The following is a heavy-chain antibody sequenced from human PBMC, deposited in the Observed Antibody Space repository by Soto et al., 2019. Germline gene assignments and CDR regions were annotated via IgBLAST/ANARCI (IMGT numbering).Heavy chain of an antibody. V-gene: IGHV5-10-1*01. CDR3: ASIAAAGNSPYYGMDV. CDR2: IDPSDSYT. J-gene: IGHJ6*02. CDR1: GYSFTSYW. Sequence: PGESLKISCKGSGYSFTSYWISWVRQMPGKGLEWMGRIDPSDSYTNYSPSFRGHVTISADKSISTAYLQWSSLKASDTAMYYCASIAAAGNSPYYGMDVCGQGTTVTAP. D-gene: IGHD6-13*01.